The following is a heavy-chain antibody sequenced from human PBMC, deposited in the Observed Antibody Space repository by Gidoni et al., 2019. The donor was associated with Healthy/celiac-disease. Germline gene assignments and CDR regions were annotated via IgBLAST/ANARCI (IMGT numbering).Heavy chain of an antibody. V-gene: IGHV3-30-3*01. CDR1: GFTFSSYA. CDR2: ISYDGSNK. CDR3: ARAKYDFSTVDAFDI. J-gene: IGHJ3*02. Sequence: QVQLVESGGGLVQPGRSLRLSCAASGFTFSSYAMHWVRQAPGKGLEWVAVISYDGSNKYYADSVKGRFTISRDNSKNTLYLQMNSLRAEDTAVYYCARAKYDFSTVDAFDIWGQGTMVTVSS. D-gene: IGHD3-3*01.